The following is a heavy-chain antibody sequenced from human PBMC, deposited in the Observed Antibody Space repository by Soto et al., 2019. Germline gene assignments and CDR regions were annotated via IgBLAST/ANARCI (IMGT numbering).Heavy chain of an antibody. V-gene: IGHV5-51*01. Sequence: GECLKISCKGSGYSFTSYWIGWVRQMPGKGLEWMGIIYPGDSATRYSPSFQGQVTISADKSISTAYLQWSSLKASDTAMDYCARHVEYSSGWYGDYWGQGTLVTVSS. CDR3: ARHVEYSSGWYGDY. J-gene: IGHJ4*02. CDR2: IYPGDSAT. CDR1: GYSFTSYW. D-gene: IGHD6-19*01.